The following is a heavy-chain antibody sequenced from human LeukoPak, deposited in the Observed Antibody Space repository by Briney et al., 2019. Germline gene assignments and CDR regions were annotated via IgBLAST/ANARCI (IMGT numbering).Heavy chain of an antibody. CDR3: AAGHFAGVDY. V-gene: IGHV3-30*03. CDR2: VSQDGKNK. D-gene: IGHD6-13*01. J-gene: IGHJ4*02. Sequence: GGSLRLSCAASGFSFTAYGMHWVRQAPGKGLEWVAVVSQDGKNKYYVDSAKGRFTTSRDNSKNTVYLQMDSLRREDTAAYYCAAGHFAGVDYWGQGTLVTVSS. CDR1: GFSFTAYG.